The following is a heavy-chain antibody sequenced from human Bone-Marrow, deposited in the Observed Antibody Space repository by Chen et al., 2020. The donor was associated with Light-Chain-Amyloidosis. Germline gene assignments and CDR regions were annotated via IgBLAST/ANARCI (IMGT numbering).Heavy chain of an antibody. V-gene: IGHV3-15*01. CDR2: IKSDADGGTT. Sequence: EVNLLKSGGGLLKHGGSLRLTCAASGFTFSGAWMSWVRQAPGKGLEWLGRIKSDADGGTTDYAAPVQGRFSISRDDSKKTLYLQMSSLKIEDTAMYYCTTDGRTDYWGQGTLVTVSS. CDR3: TTDGRTDY. J-gene: IGHJ4*02. CDR1: GFTFSGAW.